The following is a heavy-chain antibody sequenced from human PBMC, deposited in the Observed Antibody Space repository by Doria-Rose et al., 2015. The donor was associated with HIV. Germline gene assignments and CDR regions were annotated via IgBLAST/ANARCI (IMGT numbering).Heavy chain of an antibody. CDR2: INHSGST. V-gene: IGHV4-34*01. J-gene: IGHJ4*02. CDR1: GGSFSGYY. D-gene: IGHD6-13*01. Sequence: QVQLQQWGAGLLKPSETLSLTCAVYGGSFSGYYWSWIRQPPGKGLEWTGEINHSGSTNYNPSLKSRVTISVDTSKNQFSLKPSSVTAADTAVYYCASALPGGYGYWGQGTLVTVSS. CDR3: ASALPGGYGY.